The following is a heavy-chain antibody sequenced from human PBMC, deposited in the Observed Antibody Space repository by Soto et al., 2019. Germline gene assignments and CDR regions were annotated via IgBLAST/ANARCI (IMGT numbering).Heavy chain of an antibody. D-gene: IGHD3-22*01. J-gene: IGHJ6*02. CDR2: IVVGSGNT. Sequence: SVKVSCKASGYTFTNFGISWVRQARGQRLEWIGWIVVGSGNTNYAQKLQERVTITRDMSTSTAYMELSSLRSEDTAVYYCAADLGGYYYDSSGYFIYYYGMDVWGQ. CDR1: GYTFTNFG. CDR3: AADLGGYYYDSSGYFIYYYGMDV. V-gene: IGHV1-58*02.